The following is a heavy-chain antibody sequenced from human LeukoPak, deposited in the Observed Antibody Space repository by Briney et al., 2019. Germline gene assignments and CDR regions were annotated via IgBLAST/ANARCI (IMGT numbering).Heavy chain of an antibody. CDR3: ARGPYYDILTGYYYYYYMDV. CDR2: MNPNSGNT. J-gene: IGHJ6*03. D-gene: IGHD3-9*01. V-gene: IGHV1-8*03. CDR1: GYTSTSYD. Sequence: ASVKVSCKASGYTSTSYDINWVRQATGQGLEWMGWMNPNSGNTGYAQQFQGRVTITRNTSISTAYMELSSLRSEDTAVYHCARGPYYDILTGYYYYYYMDVWGKGTTVTVSS.